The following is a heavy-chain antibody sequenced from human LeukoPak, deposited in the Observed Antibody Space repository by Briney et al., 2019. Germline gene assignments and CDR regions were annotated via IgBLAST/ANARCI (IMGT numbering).Heavy chain of an antibody. CDR3: ARHYRGGGSFDIHFDY. V-gene: IGHV4-59*11. D-gene: IGHD2-15*01. J-gene: IGHJ4*02. Sequence: SETLSLTCTVSDDSIKSHFWTWIRQPPGKGLEWIGYVYYSGSGSSNPSLKSRLTMSVDTSKSQFYLNLNSVTTADTAMYYCARHYRGGGSFDIHFDYWGQGTLVTVSS. CDR2: VYYSGSG. CDR1: DDSIKSHF.